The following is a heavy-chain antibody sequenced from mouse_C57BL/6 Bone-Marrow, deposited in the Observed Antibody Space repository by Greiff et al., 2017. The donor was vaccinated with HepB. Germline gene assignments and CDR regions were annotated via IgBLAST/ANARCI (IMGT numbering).Heavy chain of an antibody. Sequence: VQLQQPGAELVKPGASVKLSCKASGYTFTSYWMHWVKQRPGRGLEWIGRIYPNSGGTKYNEKFKSKATLTVDKPSSTAYMQLSSLTSEDSAVYYCARYGGGWCSWFAYWGQGTLVTVSA. V-gene: IGHV1-72*01. J-gene: IGHJ3*01. CDR3: ARYGGGWCSWFAY. CDR2: IYPNSGGT. CDR1: GYTFTSYW. D-gene: IGHD1-1*02.